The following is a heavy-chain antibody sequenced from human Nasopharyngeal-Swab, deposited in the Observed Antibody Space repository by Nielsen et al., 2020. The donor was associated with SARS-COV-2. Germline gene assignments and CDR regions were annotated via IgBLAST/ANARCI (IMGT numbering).Heavy chain of an antibody. V-gene: IGHV4-34*01. CDR3: ARGAPSSYWFDP. CDR2: FKYGGSS. Sequence: SQTLSLTCAVFGGSFSNYYWTWIRQPPGKELEWIGEFKYGGSSNYNPSLKSRVTMSLATSNNQFSLELSSVTAADTAVYYCARGAPSSYWFDPWGQGTLVTVSS. J-gene: IGHJ5*02. CDR1: GGSFSNYY.